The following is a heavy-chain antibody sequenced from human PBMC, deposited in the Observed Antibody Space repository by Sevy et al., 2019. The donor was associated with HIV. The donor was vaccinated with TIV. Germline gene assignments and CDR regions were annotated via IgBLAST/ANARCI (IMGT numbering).Heavy chain of an antibody. J-gene: IGHJ1*01. V-gene: IGHV1-24*01. Sequence: ASVKVSCKVSGYTLTELSMHWVRQAPGKGLEWMGGFDPEDGETIYAQKFQGRVTMTEDTSTDTAYMELSSLRCEDTAVYYCATSMDIIKIEYFQHWGQGTLVTVSS. D-gene: IGHD3-10*01. CDR3: ATSMDIIKIEYFQH. CDR1: GYTLTELS. CDR2: FDPEDGET.